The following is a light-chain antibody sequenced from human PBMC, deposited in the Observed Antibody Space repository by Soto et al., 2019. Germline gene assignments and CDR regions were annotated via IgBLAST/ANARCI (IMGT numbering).Light chain of an antibody. CDR2: EDN. V-gene: IGLV2-23*01. J-gene: IGLJ1*01. CDR1: SSDVGNDDL. Sequence: QSALTQPASVSGSPGQSITISCSGTSSDVGNDDLVSWYQQHPGKAPKLIIYEDNERPSGVSNRFSGSKSGSTASLTISGLQAEDEADYYCCSYAGSRTPLYVFGTGTKVTVL. CDR3: CSYAGSRTPLYV.